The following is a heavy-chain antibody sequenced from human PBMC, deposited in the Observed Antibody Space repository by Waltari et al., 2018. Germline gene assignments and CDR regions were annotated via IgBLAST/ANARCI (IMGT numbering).Heavy chain of an antibody. D-gene: IGHD1-26*01. CDR2: INAGNSNT. V-gene: IGHV1-3*01. Sequence: QVQLVQSGAEVKKPGASVKVSCKASGYTFTSYAMHWVRQAPGQRLEWMGWINAGNSNTKYSQKFQGRVTITRDTSASTAYMELSSLRSEDTAVYYCAREGSGSYSNYYYYGMDVWGQGTTVTVSS. CDR3: AREGSGSYSNYYYYGMDV. J-gene: IGHJ6*02. CDR1: GYTFTSYA.